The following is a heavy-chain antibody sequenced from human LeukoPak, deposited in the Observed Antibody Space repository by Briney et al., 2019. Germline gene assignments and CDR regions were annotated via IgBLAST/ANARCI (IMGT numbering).Heavy chain of an antibody. CDR1: GFTFNRYW. Sequence: GGSLRLSCEVSGFTFNRYWMSWVRQAPGKGLEWVANINQDGSEKYYVDSVKGRFTMSRDNAKNLLYLQMNSLRAEDRAVYYCARGRSSVDYWGQGTLVTVSS. D-gene: IGHD6-19*01. CDR3: ARGRSSVDY. V-gene: IGHV3-7*01. J-gene: IGHJ4*02. CDR2: INQDGSEK.